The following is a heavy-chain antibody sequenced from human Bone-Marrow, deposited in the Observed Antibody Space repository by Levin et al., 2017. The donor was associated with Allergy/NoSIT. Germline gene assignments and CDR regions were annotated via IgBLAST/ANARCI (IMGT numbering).Heavy chain of an antibody. CDR2: ISSNNGNT. Sequence: VASVKVSCKASGYAFSTYGIAWVRQAPGQGLEWMGWISSNNGNTHYAQNLQGRVTMTTDTSARTAYMELRSLRSGDTAVYFCARVRVAGSGGYNHQGWFDPWGQGTLVTVSS. J-gene: IGHJ5*02. D-gene: IGHD3-10*01. CDR1: GYAFSTYG. CDR3: ARVRVAGSGGYNHQGWFDP. V-gene: IGHV1-18*01.